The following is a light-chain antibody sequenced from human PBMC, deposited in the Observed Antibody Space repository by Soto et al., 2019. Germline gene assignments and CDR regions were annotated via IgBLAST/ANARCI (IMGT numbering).Light chain of an antibody. CDR1: QSVSTY. CDR2: DVS. V-gene: IGKV3-11*01. Sequence: TVLTQSPATLSLSPGERATLSCRASQSVSTYLAWYQQKSGQAPRLLIYDVSKRATGIPPRFSGSGAGTDFTLTISSLETEDSATYYCQQRRSSLTFGGGTKVDIK. J-gene: IGKJ4*01. CDR3: QQRRSSLT.